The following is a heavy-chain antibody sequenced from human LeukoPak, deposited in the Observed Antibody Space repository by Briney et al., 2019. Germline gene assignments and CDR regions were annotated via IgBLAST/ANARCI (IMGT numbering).Heavy chain of an antibody. CDR3: AKSRDIPVAGISDY. CDR2: ISGSGDNT. Sequence: GGSLRLSCAASGFTFSNYAMSWVRQAPGKGLEWVSTISGSGDNTYYADSVKARFPISRDSSMNTLYLQMNSLRAEDTAVYYCAKSRDIPVAGISDYWGQGTLVTVSS. J-gene: IGHJ4*02. D-gene: IGHD6-19*01. V-gene: IGHV3-23*01. CDR1: GFTFSNYA.